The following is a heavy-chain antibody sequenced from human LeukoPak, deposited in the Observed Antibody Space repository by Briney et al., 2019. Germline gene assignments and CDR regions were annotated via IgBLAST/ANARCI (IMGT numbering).Heavy chain of an antibody. J-gene: IGHJ4*02. CDR1: GFTFGSYS. CDR3: ASQTPRRLPIAVADYFDY. V-gene: IGHV3-21*01. Sequence: GGSLRLSCAVSGFTFGSYSMNWVRQAPGKGQEWVSFINSNGSYIYYADSVKGRFTISRDNAKNSLYLQMNSLRAEDTAVYYCASQTPRRLPIAVADYFDYWGQGTLVTVSS. CDR2: INSNGSYI. D-gene: IGHD6-19*01.